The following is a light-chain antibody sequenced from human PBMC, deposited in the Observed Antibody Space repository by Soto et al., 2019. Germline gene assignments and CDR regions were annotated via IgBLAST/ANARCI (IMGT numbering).Light chain of an antibody. CDR1: QSVSSSY. CDR2: DAS. Sequence: EIVLTQSPGTLSLSPGERTTLSCRASQSVSSSYLAWYQQKPGQAPRLLIQDASSRATGIPDRFSGSGSGTDFTLTISRLEPEDFAVYYCQQYGSSPLTFGGGTKVDIK. J-gene: IGKJ4*01. CDR3: QQYGSSPLT. V-gene: IGKV3-20*01.